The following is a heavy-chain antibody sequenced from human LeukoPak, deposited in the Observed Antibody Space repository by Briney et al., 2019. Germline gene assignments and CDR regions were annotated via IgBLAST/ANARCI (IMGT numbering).Heavy chain of an antibody. CDR1: GGSISSSSYY. J-gene: IGHJ4*02. D-gene: IGHD5-18*01. CDR2: IYYSGST. V-gene: IGHV4-39*02. Sequence: SETLSLTCTVSGGSISSSSYYWGWIRQPPGKGLEWFGSIYYSGSTYYHPSLKSPVPISVDTSKNQFSLKLSSVTAADTAVYYCARDLPAMATSYFDYWGQGTLVTVSS. CDR3: ARDLPAMATSYFDY.